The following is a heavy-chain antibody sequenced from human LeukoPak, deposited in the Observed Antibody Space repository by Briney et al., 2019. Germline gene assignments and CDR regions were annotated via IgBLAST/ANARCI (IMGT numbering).Heavy chain of an antibody. CDR2: IFYSGRT. CDR1: GDSISSGSHY. J-gene: IGHJ5*01. CDR3: ARQVAVVEPTDPNWFDS. V-gene: IGHV4-39*07. D-gene: IGHD2-21*01. Sequence: SETLSPTCTVAGDSISSGSHYWGWIRLLPGNGLEWIGSIFYSGRTYYTPSLKSRVTMSLDTSKNQFSLRLTSVTAADTAVYYCARQVAVVEPTDPNWFDSWGQGTLVTVSS.